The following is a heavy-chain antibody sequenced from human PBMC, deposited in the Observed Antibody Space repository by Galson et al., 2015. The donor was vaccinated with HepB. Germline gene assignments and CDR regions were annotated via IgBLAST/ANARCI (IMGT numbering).Heavy chain of an antibody. Sequence: SLRLSCAASGFTFSSYAMHWVRQAPGKGLEWVAVISYDGSNKYYADSAKGRFTISRDNSKNTLYLQMNSLRAEDTAVYYCARVHTIFGVVIIRYYYYGMDVWGQGPRSPSP. CDR2: ISYDGSNK. CDR3: ARVHTIFGVVIIRYYYYGMDV. CDR1: GFTFSSYA. D-gene: IGHD3-3*01. J-gene: IGHJ6*02. V-gene: IGHV3-30*04.